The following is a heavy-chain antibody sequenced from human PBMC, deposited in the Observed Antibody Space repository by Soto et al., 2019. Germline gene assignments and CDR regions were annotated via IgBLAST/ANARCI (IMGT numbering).Heavy chain of an antibody. CDR1: GFIFKNYA. Sequence: EVVLLESGGGLVQSGGYLRLSCAASGFIFKNYALSWVRQAPGKGLEWVSAISGSGDNRYYADFVRGRFTISRDNSKSVVFLQMVSLTAEDSAVYFCASEGGDFWSGYGGRGQGTLVTVS. D-gene: IGHD3-3*01. CDR2: ISGSGDNR. CDR3: ASEGGDFWSGYGG. V-gene: IGHV3-23*01. J-gene: IGHJ4*02.